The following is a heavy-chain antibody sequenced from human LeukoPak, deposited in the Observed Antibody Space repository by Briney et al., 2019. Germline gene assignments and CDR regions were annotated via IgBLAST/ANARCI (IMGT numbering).Heavy chain of an antibody. CDR1: GFTFSNYV. CDR3: AKALSGSGNYGDFHY. CDR2: VTGSGGDT. D-gene: IGHD3-10*01. J-gene: IGHJ4*02. V-gene: IGHV3-23*01. Sequence: GGSLRLSCAASGFTFSNYVMSWVRQAPGKGLEWVSAVTGSGGDTYYADSVKGRFTMSRDNSKNTLYLQMNGLRAEDTAVYYCAKALSGSGNYGDFHYWGQGTLVTVSS.